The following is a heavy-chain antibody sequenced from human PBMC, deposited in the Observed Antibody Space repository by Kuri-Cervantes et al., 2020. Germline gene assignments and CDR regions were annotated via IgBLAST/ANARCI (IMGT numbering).Heavy chain of an antibody. Sequence: ESLKISCTVSGGSISSSSYYWGWIRQPPGKGLEWIGNIYYSGSTYYNPSLKSRVTISVDTSKNQFSLKLSSVTAADTAVYYCARDRGIMITFGGVIAPTSEFDYWGQGTLVTVSS. CDR3: ARDRGIMITFGGVIAPTSEFDY. D-gene: IGHD3-16*02. CDR2: IYYSGST. J-gene: IGHJ4*02. V-gene: IGHV4-39*07. CDR1: GGSISSSSYY.